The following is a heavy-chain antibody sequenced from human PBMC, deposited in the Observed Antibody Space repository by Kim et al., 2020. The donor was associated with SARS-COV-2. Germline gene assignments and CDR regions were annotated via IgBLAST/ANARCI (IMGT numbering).Heavy chain of an antibody. CDR2: TYYRSKWYS. V-gene: IGHV6-1*01. CDR1: GDSVSSTSAA. Sequence: SQTLSLTCAISGDSVSSTSAAWNWIRQSPSRGLEWLGRTYYRSKWYSHYAVSVKSRITINPDTSKNQFSLQLNSVTPEDTAVYYCARDTGRDKGKTYYYNYYGMDVWGQGTTVTVSS. CDR3: ARDTGRDKGKTYYYNYYGMDV. D-gene: IGHD2-8*02. J-gene: IGHJ6*02.